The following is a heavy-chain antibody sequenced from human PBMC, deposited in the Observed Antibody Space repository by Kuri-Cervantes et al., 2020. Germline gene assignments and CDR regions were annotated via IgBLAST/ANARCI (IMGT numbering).Heavy chain of an antibody. CDR3: ARRRERAYFDY. J-gene: IGHJ4*02. V-gene: IGHV4-34*01. Sequence: GSLRLSCAVYGGSFSGYYWSWIRQPPGKGLEWIGEINHSGSTNYNPSLKSRVTISVDTSKNQFSLKLSSVTAADTAVYYCARRRERAYFDYWGQGTLVTVSS. CDR1: GGSFSGYY. CDR2: INHSGST.